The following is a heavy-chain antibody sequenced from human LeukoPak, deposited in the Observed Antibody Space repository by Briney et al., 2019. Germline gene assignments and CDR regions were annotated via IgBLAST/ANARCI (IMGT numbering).Heavy chain of an antibody. CDR2: IIPIFGTA. Sequence: SVKVTCKASGGTFSSYAIGWVRQAPGQGLEWMGGIIPIFGTANYAQKFQGRVTITADESTSTAYMELSSLRSEDTAVYYCARDGPASGDYDSSGYYYRWFDPWGQGTLVTVSS. V-gene: IGHV1-69*13. CDR3: ARDGPASGDYDSSGYYYRWFDP. J-gene: IGHJ5*02. CDR1: GGTFSSYA. D-gene: IGHD3-22*01.